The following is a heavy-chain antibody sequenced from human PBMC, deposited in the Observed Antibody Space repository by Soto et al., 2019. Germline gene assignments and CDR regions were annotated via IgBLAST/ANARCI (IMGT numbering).Heavy chain of an antibody. CDR2: INESGST. J-gene: IGHJ4*02. D-gene: IGHD1-1*01. V-gene: IGHV4-34*01. Sequence: QVQLQQWGAGLVKPSETLSLSCAVYGQSFSGHSWAWIRQPPGKGLEWIGEINESGSTYYNPSLKYRVTISTDRSKNQFSLKLSSVSAAETAAYFCARGSGIVALPGELEDVNYDYWGQGTLVNVSS. CDR3: ARGSGIVALPGELEDVNYDY. CDR1: GQSFSGHS.